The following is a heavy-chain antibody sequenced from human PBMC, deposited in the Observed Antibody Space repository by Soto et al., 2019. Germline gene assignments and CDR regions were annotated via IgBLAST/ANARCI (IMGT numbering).Heavy chain of an antibody. CDR3: ARVPPTVRLPLGVVYYGMDV. CDR1: AGSISTYH. J-gene: IGHJ6*02. D-gene: IGHD3-10*02. CDR2: IYYSGST. Sequence: SETMSLTCTVSAGSISTYHGNWIRQPPGKGLEWIGNIYYSGSTNYNPSLKSRVSISVDTSKNQFSLNLSSVTAADTAVYYCARVPPTVRLPLGVVYYGMDVWGQGTTVTVSS. V-gene: IGHV4-59*01.